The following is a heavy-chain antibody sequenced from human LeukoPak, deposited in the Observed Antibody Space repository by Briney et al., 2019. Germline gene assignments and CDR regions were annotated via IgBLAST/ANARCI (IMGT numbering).Heavy chain of an antibody. CDR2: INPSGGST. D-gene: IGHD2-15*01. Sequence: ASVKVSCKASGYTFTSYYMHWVRQAPGQGLEWMGIINPSGGSTSYAQKFQGRVTMTRDMSTSTVYMELSSLRAEDTAVYYCAKARYCSGGSCYLFDYWGQGTLVTVSS. J-gene: IGHJ4*02. CDR1: GYTFTSYY. V-gene: IGHV1-46*01. CDR3: AKARYCSGGSCYLFDY.